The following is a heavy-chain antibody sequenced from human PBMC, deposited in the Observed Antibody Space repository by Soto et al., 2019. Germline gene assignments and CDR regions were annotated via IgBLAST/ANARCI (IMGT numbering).Heavy chain of an antibody. D-gene: IGHD2-2*01. J-gene: IGHJ6*02. V-gene: IGHV1-18*01. CDR1: SYTFTIYV. Sequence: SVKIACESSSYTFTIYVIGVVRDTPGQWRECIGWISADNGNTNYAQYLQGRVTMTTDTSPSTAYMELRSLRSDDTAVYYCARGRYCSRTIYYVDIMDVWSQGTTVTVS. CDR2: ISADNGNT. CDR3: ARGRYCSRTIYYVDIMDV.